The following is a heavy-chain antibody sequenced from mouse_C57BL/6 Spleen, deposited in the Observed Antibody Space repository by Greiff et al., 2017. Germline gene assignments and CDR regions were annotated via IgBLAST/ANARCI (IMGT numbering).Heavy chain of an antibody. CDR2: IHPNSGST. Sequence: VQLQQPGAELVKPGASVKLSCKASGYTFTSYWMHWVKQRPGQGLEWIGMIHPNSGSTNYNEKFKSKATLTVDTSSSPAYMQLSSLTSEDSAVYYCARDGSSYWFAYWDQGTLVTVSA. V-gene: IGHV1-64*01. J-gene: IGHJ3*01. CDR1: GYTFTSYW. CDR3: ARDGSSYWFAY. D-gene: IGHD1-1*01.